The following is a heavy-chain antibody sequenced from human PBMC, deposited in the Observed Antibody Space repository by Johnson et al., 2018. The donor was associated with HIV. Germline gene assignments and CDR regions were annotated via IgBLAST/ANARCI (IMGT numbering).Heavy chain of an antibody. Sequence: QVQLVESGGGVVQPGRSLRLSCAASGFTFSSYGMHWVRQAPGKGLEWVAFIRYDGSNKYYADSVQGRFTISRDNSKNTSDLQMNTLRAEDTAVYYCATPLGGWRWGDAFDVWGQGTMVTVSP. CDR3: ATPLGGWRWGDAFDV. D-gene: IGHD3-16*01. V-gene: IGHV3-30*02. CDR1: GFTFSSYG. J-gene: IGHJ3*01. CDR2: IRYDGSNK.